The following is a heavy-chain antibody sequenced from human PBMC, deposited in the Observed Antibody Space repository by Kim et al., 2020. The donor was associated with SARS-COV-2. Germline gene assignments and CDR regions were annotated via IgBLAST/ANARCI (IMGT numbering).Heavy chain of an antibody. CDR2: INAGNGNT. CDR3: ARTQYYYDSSGPMGY. CDR1: GYTFTSYA. V-gene: IGHV1-3*01. Sequence: ASVKVSCKASGYTFTSYAMHWVRQAPGQRLEWMGWINAGNGNTKYSQKFQGRVTITRDTSASTAYMELSSLRSEDTAVYYCARTQYYYDSSGPMGYWGHGTLVTVSS. D-gene: IGHD3-22*01. J-gene: IGHJ4*01.